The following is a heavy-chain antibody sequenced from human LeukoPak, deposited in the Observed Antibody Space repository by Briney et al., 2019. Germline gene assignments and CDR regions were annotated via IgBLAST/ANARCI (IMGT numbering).Heavy chain of an antibody. Sequence: GGSLRLSCAASGFTFSSYAMSWVRQAPGQGLEWVSAISGSGGSTYYADSVKGRFTISSDNSKNTLYLQMNSLRADDTAVYYCANSKRPRAFDYWGQGTLVTVSS. J-gene: IGHJ4*02. CDR2: ISGSGGST. CDR3: ANSKRPRAFDY. V-gene: IGHV3-23*01. CDR1: GFTFSSYA.